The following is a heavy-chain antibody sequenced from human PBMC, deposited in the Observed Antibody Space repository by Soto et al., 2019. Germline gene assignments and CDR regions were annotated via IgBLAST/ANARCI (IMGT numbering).Heavy chain of an antibody. CDR2: INPGGGST. V-gene: IGHV1-46*01. D-gene: IGHD3-10*01. J-gene: IGHJ5*02. CDR1: GYTFTTYY. CDR3: ARDRHPMVRGVKVNWFDP. Sequence: VASVKVSCKASGYTFTTYYMHWVRQAPGQGLEWMGIINPGGGSTIYAQKFQGRVSMTRDTSTSTVYMELSSLRSEDTAVYYCARDRHPMVRGVKVNWFDPWGQGTLVTVS.